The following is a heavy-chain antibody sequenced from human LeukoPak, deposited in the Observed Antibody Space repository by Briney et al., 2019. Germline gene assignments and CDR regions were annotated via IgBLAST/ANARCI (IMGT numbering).Heavy chain of an antibody. J-gene: IGHJ2*01. CDR3: ARPNVDIVASGSSWYFDL. CDR1: GYSFTSYW. V-gene: IGHV5-51*01. CDR2: IYPGDSDS. D-gene: IGHD5-12*01. Sequence: GASLKISCKGSGYSFTSYWIGWVRQMPGKGLEWMGIIYPGDSDSRYSPSFQGQVTISADKSISTAYLQWSSLKASDTAMYYCARPNVDIVASGSSWYFDLWGRGTLVTVSS.